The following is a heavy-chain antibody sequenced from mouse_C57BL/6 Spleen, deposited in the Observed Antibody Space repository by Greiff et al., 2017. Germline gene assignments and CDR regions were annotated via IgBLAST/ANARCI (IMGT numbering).Heavy chain of an antibody. Sequence: VQLQQSGPELVKPGASVKISCKASGYSFTSYYIHWVKQRPGQGLEWIGWIYPGSGNTKYNEKFKGKATLTADTSSITAYMQLSSLTSEDSAVYYCARGDYDVYAMDYWGQGTSVTVSS. J-gene: IGHJ4*01. CDR3: ARGDYDVYAMDY. D-gene: IGHD2-4*01. CDR1: GYSFTSYY. CDR2: IYPGSGNT. V-gene: IGHV1-66*01.